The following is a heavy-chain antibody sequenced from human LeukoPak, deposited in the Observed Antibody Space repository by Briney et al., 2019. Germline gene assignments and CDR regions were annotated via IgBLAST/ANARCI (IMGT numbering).Heavy chain of an antibody. V-gene: IGHV3-53*01. CDR2: IYSGGST. J-gene: IGHJ6*02. CDR1: GFTVSSNY. Sequence: GGSLRLSCAASGFTVSSNYMSWVRQAPGKGLEWVSVIYSGGSTYYADSVKGRFTISRDNSKNTLYLQMNSLRAEDTAVYYCARNQQWLLLRGLYYGMDVWGQGTTVTVSS. CDR3: ARNQQWLLLRGLYYGMDV. D-gene: IGHD3-22*01.